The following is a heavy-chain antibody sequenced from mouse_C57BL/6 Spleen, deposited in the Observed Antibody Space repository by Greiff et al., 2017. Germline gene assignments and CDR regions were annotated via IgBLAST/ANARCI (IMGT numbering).Heavy chain of an antibody. CDR2: IGTGSGST. D-gene: IGHD2-12*01. V-gene: IGHV1-77*01. J-gene: IGHJ2*01. CDR1: GYTFTDYY. Sequence: LVESGAELVKPGASVKISCKASGYTFTDYYINWVKQRPGQGLEWMGKIGTGSGSTYYNEKFKGKATLTADKASSTAYMQLSRLTSEYSADYFCATSQLDYWGKGTTLTVSS. CDR3: ATSQLDY.